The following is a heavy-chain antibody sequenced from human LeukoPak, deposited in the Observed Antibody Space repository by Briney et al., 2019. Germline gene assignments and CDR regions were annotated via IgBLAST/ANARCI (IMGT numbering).Heavy chain of an antibody. J-gene: IGHJ4*02. Sequence: AGGSLRLSCAASGFTFSSYGMHWVRQAPGKGLEWVAFIRYDGSNKYYADSVKGRFTISRDNSKNTLYLQMNSLRAEDTAVYYCAKDQNRLVLTGSPGYWGQGTLVTVSS. V-gene: IGHV3-30*02. CDR2: IRYDGSNK. CDR1: GFTFSSYG. D-gene: IGHD3-9*01. CDR3: AKDQNRLVLTGSPGY.